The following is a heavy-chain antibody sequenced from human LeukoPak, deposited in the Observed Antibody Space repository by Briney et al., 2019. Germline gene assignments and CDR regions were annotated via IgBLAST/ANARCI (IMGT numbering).Heavy chain of an antibody. CDR1: GGSISSSSFY. Sequence: SETLSLTCTVSGGSISSSSFYWGWIRQSPGKALEWIGNIFYSGSSFYNPSLKSRVTMSVDTSKNQFSLKLSSVTAADTAVYYCARDRGNWNFEYFDLWGRGTLVTVSS. V-gene: IGHV4-39*07. D-gene: IGHD1-7*01. CDR3: ARDRGNWNFEYFDL. J-gene: IGHJ2*01. CDR2: IFYSGSS.